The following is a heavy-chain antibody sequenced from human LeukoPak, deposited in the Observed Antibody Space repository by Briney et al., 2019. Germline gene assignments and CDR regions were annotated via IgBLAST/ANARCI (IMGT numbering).Heavy chain of an antibody. D-gene: IGHD6-19*01. CDR2: IRYDGSNK. CDR1: GFTFSSYG. V-gene: IGHV3-30*02. J-gene: IGHJ4*02. Sequence: GGSLRLSCAASGFTFSSYGMHWVRQAPGKGLEWVAFIRYDGSNKYYADSVKGRFTISRDNSKNTLYLQMNSLRAEDTAVYYCAKDRVAVARYFDYWGQGTLVTVSS. CDR3: AKDRVAVARYFDY.